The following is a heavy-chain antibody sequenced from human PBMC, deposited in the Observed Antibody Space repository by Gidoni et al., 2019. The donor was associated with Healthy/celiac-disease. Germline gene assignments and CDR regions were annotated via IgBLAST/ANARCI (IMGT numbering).Heavy chain of an antibody. CDR2: IWYDGSNK. V-gene: IGHV3-33*01. CDR3: ARDWRIVVARTGGFDY. CDR1: GFTFSSYG. J-gene: IGHJ4*02. Sequence: QVQLVESGGGVVQPGRSLRLSCAASGFTFSSYGMHWVRQAPGKGLEWVAVIWYDGSNKYYADSVKGRFTISRDNSKNTLYLQMNSLRAEDTAVYYCARDWRIVVARTGGFDYWGQGTLVTVSS. D-gene: IGHD3-22*01.